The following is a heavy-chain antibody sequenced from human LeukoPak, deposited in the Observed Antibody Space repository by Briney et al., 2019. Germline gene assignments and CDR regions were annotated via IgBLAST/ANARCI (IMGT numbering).Heavy chain of an antibody. V-gene: IGHV3-23*01. CDR2: ISGSGGST. CDR3: AKISGRKYCSSTSCYNSPDY. Sequence: PGGSLRLSCAASGFTFSSYSMSWVRQAPGKGLEWVSAISGSGGSTYYADSVKGRFTISRDNSKNTLYLQMNSLRAEDTAVYYCAKISGRKYCSSTSCYNSPDYWGQGTLVTVSS. J-gene: IGHJ4*02. D-gene: IGHD2-2*02. CDR1: GFTFSSYS.